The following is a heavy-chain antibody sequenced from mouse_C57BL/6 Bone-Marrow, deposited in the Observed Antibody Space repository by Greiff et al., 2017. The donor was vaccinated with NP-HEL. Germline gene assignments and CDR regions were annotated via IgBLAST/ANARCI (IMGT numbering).Heavy chain of an antibody. CDR1: GYTFTSYW. D-gene: IGHD2-3*01. CDR3: AREGWLLRFAY. CDR2: IDPSDSET. J-gene: IGHJ3*01. Sequence: QVQLQQPGAELVRPGSSVKLSCKASGYTFTSYWMHWVKQRPIQGLEWIGNIDPSDSETHYNQKFKDKATLTVDKSSSTAYMQRSSLTSEDSAVYYCAREGWLLRFAYWGQGTLVTVSA. V-gene: IGHV1-52*01.